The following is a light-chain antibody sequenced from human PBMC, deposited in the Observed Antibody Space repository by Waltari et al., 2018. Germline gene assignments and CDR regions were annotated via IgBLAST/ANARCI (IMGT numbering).Light chain of an antibody. CDR3: HQETNWSLT. CDR1: QSVSNS. V-gene: IGKV3-11*01. CDR2: GAT. Sequence: EIVLTQSPATLSLSPGDSASLSCSASQSVSNSVAWYQQRPGQPPRLLVHGATTRATGIPDGFSGRGSVTDFTLIISNLEPEDVGVYFCHQETNWSLTFGPGTKLDIK. J-gene: IGKJ3*01.